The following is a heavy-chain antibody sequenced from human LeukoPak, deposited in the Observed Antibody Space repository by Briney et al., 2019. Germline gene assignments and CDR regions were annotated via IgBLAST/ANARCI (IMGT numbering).Heavy chain of an antibody. CDR3: ARDQGSGWPYYYYGMDV. J-gene: IGHJ6*02. Sequence: SETLSLTRTVSGGSISSYYWSWIRQPPGKGLEWIGYIYYSGSTNYNPSLKSRVTISVDTSKNQFSLKLSSVTAADTAVYYCARDQGSGWPYYYYGMDVWGQGTTVTVSS. CDR1: GGSISSYY. V-gene: IGHV4-59*01. CDR2: IYYSGST. D-gene: IGHD6-19*01.